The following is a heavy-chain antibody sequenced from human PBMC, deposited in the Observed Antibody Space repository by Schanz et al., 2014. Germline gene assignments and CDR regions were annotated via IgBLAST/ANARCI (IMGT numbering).Heavy chain of an antibody. CDR2: ISSNGGST. CDR3: AKEVRLVLRDWLPTPDFDY. D-gene: IGHD3-3*01. V-gene: IGHV3-64*01. CDR1: GFTFSRYA. J-gene: IGHJ4*02. Sequence: EVQLVESGGALVQPGGSLRLSCAASGFTFSRYAMHWVRQAPGKGLEDVSVISSNGGSTYFGNSVRGRFTISRDNSKNTLFLQMNSLRAEDTALYFCAKEVRLVLRDWLPTPDFDYWGQGTLVTVSS.